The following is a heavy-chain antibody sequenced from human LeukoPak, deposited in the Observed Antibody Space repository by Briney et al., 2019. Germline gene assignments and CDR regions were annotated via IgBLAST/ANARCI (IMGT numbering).Heavy chain of an antibody. V-gene: IGHV3-48*03. CDR1: GFTFSSYE. CDR3: ARVGLLIHPGAFDI. Sequence: GGSLRLSCAASGFTFSSYEMNWVRQAPGKGLEWVSYISSSGSTIYYADSVKGRFTISRDNAKNSLYLQMNSLRAEDTAVYYCARVGLLIHPGAFDIWGQGTMVTVSS. J-gene: IGHJ3*02. CDR2: ISSSGSTI. D-gene: IGHD2-15*01.